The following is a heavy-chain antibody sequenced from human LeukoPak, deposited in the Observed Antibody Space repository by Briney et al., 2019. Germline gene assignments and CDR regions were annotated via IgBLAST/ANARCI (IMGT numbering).Heavy chain of an antibody. Sequence: GGSLRLSCAASGFTFDDYGMSWVRQAPGKGLEWVSVIYSGGSTYYADSVKGRFTISRDNSKNTLYLQMNSLRAEDTAVYYCAREVDYGDSLAFDYWGQGTLVTVSS. J-gene: IGHJ4*02. CDR1: GFTFDDYG. CDR3: AREVDYGDSLAFDY. D-gene: IGHD4-17*01. V-gene: IGHV3-53*01. CDR2: IYSGGST.